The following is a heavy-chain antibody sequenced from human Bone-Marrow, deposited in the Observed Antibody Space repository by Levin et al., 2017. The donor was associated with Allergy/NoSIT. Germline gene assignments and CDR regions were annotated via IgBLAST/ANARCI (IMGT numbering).Heavy chain of an antibody. D-gene: IGHD4-17*01. J-gene: IGHJ2*01. CDR2: KWYDGSKD. V-gene: IGHV3-33*01. Sequence: GESLKISCAASGFSVSESGMHWVRQAPGKGLEWVSVKWYDGSKDSYADSVKGRFTMSRDTSRNTLYLQMNSLRVEDTAVYYCARMYGSLMSWCLHLWGRGTLVVVSS. CDR3: ARMYGSLMSWCLHL. CDR1: GFSVSESG.